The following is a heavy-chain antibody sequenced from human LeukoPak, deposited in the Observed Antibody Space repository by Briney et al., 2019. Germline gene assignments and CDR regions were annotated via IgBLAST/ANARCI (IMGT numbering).Heavy chain of an antibody. J-gene: IGHJ5*02. CDR1: GGSISSGGYY. Sequence: SQTLSLTCTVSGGSISSGGYYWSWIRQPPGKGLEWIGYIYHSGSTYYNPSLKSRVTISVDRSKNQFSLKLSSVTAADTAVYYCAREVGGIVVVPAAIWDGDILNNWFDPWGQGTLATVSS. V-gene: IGHV4-30-2*01. D-gene: IGHD2-2*02. CDR3: AREVGGIVVVPAAIWDGDILNNWFDP. CDR2: IYHSGST.